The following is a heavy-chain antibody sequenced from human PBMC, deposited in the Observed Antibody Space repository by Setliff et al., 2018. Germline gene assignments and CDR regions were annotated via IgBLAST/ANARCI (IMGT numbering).Heavy chain of an antibody. Sequence: GASVKVSCKASGYTFSSYAISWVRQAPGQGLEWMGGIIPILGIANYAQKFQGRVTITADESTSTAYMELSSLRSEDTAVYYCARDRDSSGWYDAFDIWGQGTMVTVSS. CDR2: IIPILGIA. J-gene: IGHJ3*02. CDR3: ARDRDSSGWYDAFDI. V-gene: IGHV1-69*10. CDR1: GYTFSSYA. D-gene: IGHD6-19*01.